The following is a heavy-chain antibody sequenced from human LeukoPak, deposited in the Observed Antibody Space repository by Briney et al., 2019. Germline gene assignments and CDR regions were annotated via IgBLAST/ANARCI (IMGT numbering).Heavy chain of an antibody. Sequence: PSETLSLTCTVSGGSISSYYWSWIRQPPGKGLEWIGYIYYSGSTNYNPSLKSRVTISVDTSKNQFSLKLSSVTAADTAVYYCARHEGGGGYCSGGSCPPGYVDVWGKGTTVTVSS. J-gene: IGHJ6*03. CDR3: ARHEGGGGYCSGGSCPPGYVDV. D-gene: IGHD2-15*01. CDR2: IYYSGST. CDR1: GGSISSYY. V-gene: IGHV4-59*08.